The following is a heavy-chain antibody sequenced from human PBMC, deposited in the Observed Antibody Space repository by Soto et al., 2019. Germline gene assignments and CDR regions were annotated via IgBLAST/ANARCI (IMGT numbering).Heavy chain of an antibody. D-gene: IGHD6-19*01. Sequence: QVQLVESGGALVRPGGSLRLCCNVSGFTFGNYYMSWIRQAPGKGLESISYISSRGVTIYYADSVKGRFTISRDNAKNSLFLQMDILRAEDTAVYYCARVTASGWFVNGRDYFDHWGQGTLVTVSS. CDR3: ARVTASGWFVNGRDYFDH. CDR2: ISSRGVTI. V-gene: IGHV3-11*01. CDR1: GFTFGNYY. J-gene: IGHJ4*02.